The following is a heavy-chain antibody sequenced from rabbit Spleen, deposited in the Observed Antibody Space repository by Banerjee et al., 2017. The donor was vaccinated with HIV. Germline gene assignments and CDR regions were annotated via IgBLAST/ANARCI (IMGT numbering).Heavy chain of an antibody. CDR1: GIDFTNYYN. J-gene: IGHJ6*01. D-gene: IGHD4-1*01. Sequence: QEQLEESGGGLVQPGGTLTLTCKASGIDFTNYYNMYWVRQAPGKGLELIAWIATRDGSTWYANSVKGRFTISSDNAQNTVFLQMTSLTASDTATYFCARDLYSSGWGALSYGMDLWGPGTLVTVS. CDR2: IATRDGST. V-gene: IGHV1S43*01. CDR3: ARDLYSSGWGALSYGMDL.